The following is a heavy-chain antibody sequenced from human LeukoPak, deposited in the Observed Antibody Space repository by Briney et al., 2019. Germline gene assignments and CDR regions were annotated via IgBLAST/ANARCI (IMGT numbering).Heavy chain of an antibody. CDR3: ARSSSRYCSGGSCYSGVLGYFDY. CDR2: INERSDSI. J-gene: IGHJ4*02. D-gene: IGHD2-15*01. Sequence: GGSLRLSCAASGFTFSSYSMNWVRQAPGKGLEWVSYINERSDSIYYADSVKGRFTISRDNAKNSLYLQMNSLRAEDTAVYYCARSSSRYCSGGSCYSGVLGYFDYWGQGTLVTVSS. CDR1: GFTFSSYS. V-gene: IGHV3-48*04.